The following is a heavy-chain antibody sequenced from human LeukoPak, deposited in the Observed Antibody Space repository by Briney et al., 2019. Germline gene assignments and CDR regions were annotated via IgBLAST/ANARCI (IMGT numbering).Heavy chain of an antibody. CDR2: ISYDGSNK. V-gene: IGHV3-30*04. CDR3: ARDGPQGQSRFLEWTGPRGAMDV. J-gene: IGHJ6*04. Sequence: PEGSLRLSCAASGFTFSSYAMHWVRQAPGKGLEWVAVISYDGSNKYYADSVKGRFTISRDNSKNTLYLQMNSLRAEDTAVYYCARDGPQGQSRFLEWTGPRGAMDVWGKGTTVTVSS. D-gene: IGHD3-3*01. CDR1: GFTFSSYA.